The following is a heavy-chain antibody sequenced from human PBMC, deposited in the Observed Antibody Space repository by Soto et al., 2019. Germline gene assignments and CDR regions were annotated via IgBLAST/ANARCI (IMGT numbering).Heavy chain of an antibody. CDR2: IYPADSDT. Sequence: EVQLVQSGAEVKKSGESLEISCKGFGSTFTHFWIGWVRQRPGKGLEWMGVIYPADSDTKYSPSFQGRVTMSADESISTVYLQWRRVKASDSAMDYCERQSGSYGGGGGDRFDSWGQGTLVTVSS. J-gene: IGHJ5*01. D-gene: IGHD2-15*01. CDR1: GSTFTHFW. CDR3: ERQSGSYGGGGGDRFDS. V-gene: IGHV5-51*01.